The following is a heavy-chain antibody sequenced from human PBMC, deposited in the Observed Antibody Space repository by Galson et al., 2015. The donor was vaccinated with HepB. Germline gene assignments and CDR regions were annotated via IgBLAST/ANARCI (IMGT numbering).Heavy chain of an antibody. CDR3: TTWNWNYEDY. Sequence: SLRLSCAASGFTFGSYSMNWVRQAPGKGLEWVSSISSTSTYIYYADSMKGRFTISSDNAKNSRYLQMNSLRAEDTAVYYCTTWNWNYEDYWGQGTLVTVSS. J-gene: IGHJ4*02. CDR2: ISSTSTYI. D-gene: IGHD1-7*01. CDR1: GFTFGSYS. V-gene: IGHV3-21*01.